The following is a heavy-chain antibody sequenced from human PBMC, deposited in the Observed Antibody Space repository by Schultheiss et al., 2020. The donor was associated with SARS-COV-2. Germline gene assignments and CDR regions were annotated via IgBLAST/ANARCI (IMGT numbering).Heavy chain of an antibody. CDR2: IYYSGST. V-gene: IGHV4-31*09. D-gene: IGHD4-17*01. CDR1: GGSISSGGYY. J-gene: IGHJ4*02. Sequence: SETLSLTCTVSGGSISSGGYYWSWIRQYPGKGLEWIGYIYYSGSTYYNPSLKSRVTISVDKSKNQFSLKLSSVTAADTAVYYCAKRTVQLYGDTGYWGQGTLVTVSS. CDR3: AKRTVQLYGDTGY.